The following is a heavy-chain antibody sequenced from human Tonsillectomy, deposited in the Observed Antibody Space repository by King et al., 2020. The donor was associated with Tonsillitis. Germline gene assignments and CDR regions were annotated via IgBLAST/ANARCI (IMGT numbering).Heavy chain of an antibody. CDR3: ARGLGRDAFDI. CDR1: CCSFSRGAYY. D-gene: IGHD5-12*01. V-gene: IGHV4-31*03. CDR2: IYYSGSP. Sequence: VQLQGSGPGLVKPSQTLSLTCTVSCCSFSRGAYYWNWSRQHPGKGLEWIWYIYYSGSPYYNPPLESRLTISVDTSKNQFSLKLRSVTVADTAVYYCARGLGRDAFDIWGQGTMVTVSS. J-gene: IGHJ3*02.